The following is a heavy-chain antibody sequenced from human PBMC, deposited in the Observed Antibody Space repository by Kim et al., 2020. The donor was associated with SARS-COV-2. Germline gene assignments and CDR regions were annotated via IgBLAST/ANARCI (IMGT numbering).Heavy chain of an antibody. CDR3: ASRPNYYDSNGYYRA. D-gene: IGHD3-22*01. J-gene: IGHJ4*02. CDR1: GGSIRSSNYY. Sequence: SETLSLTCTVSGGSIRSSNYYWGWIRQPPGKGLEWIGTIYYSGSTSYNPSLKSRVTISVDTPKNQFSLKLNSVTAADTAVYYCASRPNYYDSNGYYRAWGQGTLVTVSS. CDR2: IYYSGST. V-gene: IGHV4-39*01.